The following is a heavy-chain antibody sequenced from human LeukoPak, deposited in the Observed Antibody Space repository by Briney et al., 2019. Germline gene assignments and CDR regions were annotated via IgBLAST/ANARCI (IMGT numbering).Heavy chain of an antibody. Sequence: ASVKVSCKASGYTFTSYGISWVRQAPGQGLEWMGWISAYDGNTNYAQKLQGRVNMTTDTSTSTAYMELRSLRSDDTAVYYCARVNSSGWSYYYYGMDVWGQGTTVTVSS. CDR3: ARVNSSGWSYYYYGMDV. CDR1: GYTFTSYG. V-gene: IGHV1-18*01. CDR2: ISAYDGNT. D-gene: IGHD6-19*01. J-gene: IGHJ6*02.